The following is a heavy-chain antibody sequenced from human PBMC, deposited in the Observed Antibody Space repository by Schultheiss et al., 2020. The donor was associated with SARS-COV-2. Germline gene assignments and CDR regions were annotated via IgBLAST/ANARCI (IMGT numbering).Heavy chain of an antibody. J-gene: IGHJ4*02. CDR3: ATYRSSWYGYFDH. V-gene: IGHV3-30*02. CDR2: LLYDGSKK. Sequence: GGSLRLSCAASGFTFSSYGMHWVRQAPGKGLEWVTFLLYDGSKKYYADSVKGRFTISRDNAKNTLHLQMSSLRAEDTAVYYCATYRSSWYGYFDHWGQGTLVTVSS. D-gene: IGHD6-13*01. CDR1: GFTFSSYG.